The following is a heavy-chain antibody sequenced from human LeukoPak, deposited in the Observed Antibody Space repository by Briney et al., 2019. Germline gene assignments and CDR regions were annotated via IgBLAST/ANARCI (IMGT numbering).Heavy chain of an antibody. CDR3: AKDPTRDSSSPRWDFDY. J-gene: IGHJ4*02. D-gene: IGHD6-13*01. Sequence: VRSLRLSCAASGVTFYDYAMHWVRQAPGKGVEWVSGISWNSGSIGYADSVKGRFTISRDNAKNSLYLQMNSLRAEDTAVYYCAKDPTRDSSSPRWDFDYWGQGTLVTVSS. V-gene: IGHV3-9*01. CDR2: ISWNSGSI. CDR1: GVTFYDYA.